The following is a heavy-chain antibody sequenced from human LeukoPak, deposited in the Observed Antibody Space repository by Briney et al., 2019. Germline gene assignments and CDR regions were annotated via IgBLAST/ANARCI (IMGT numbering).Heavy chain of an antibody. CDR3: ARANYYDSSGYYAN. D-gene: IGHD3-22*01. J-gene: IGHJ4*02. V-gene: IGHV4-61*01. CDR2: IYYSGST. CDR1: GGSVSSGSYY. Sequence: SETLSLTCTVSGGSVSSGSYYWSWIRQPPGKGLEWIGYIYYSGSTNYNPSLKSRVTISVDTSKNQFSLKLSSVTAADTAVYYCARANYYDSSGYYANWGQGTLVTVSS.